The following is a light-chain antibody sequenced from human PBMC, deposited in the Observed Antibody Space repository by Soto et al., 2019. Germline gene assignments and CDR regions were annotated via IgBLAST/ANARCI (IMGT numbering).Light chain of an antibody. V-gene: IGKV1-39*01. Sequence: DIQMTQSPFSLSASVGDKVTITCPASQSISSFLNLYQQKPGKGPKLLIYASSSFQRGVPSTFSGSGSGTDFTLTISSLQPEDFATYYCQQSYSTPVTFGGGTKVEIK. CDR3: QQSYSTPVT. J-gene: IGKJ4*01. CDR2: ASS. CDR1: QSISSF.